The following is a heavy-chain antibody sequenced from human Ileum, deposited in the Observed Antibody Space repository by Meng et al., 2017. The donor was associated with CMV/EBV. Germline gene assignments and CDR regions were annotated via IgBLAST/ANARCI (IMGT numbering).Heavy chain of an antibody. D-gene: IGHD3-9*01. CDR1: GFTFSNHD. CDR3: ARAGSFLTGFTWFDY. Sequence: GESLKISCAAPGFTFSNHDMHWVRRVTGKGLEWVSHIDTDSDTYYPDSVKGRFTISRENAKNSLYLQMNSLRAGDTAVYYCARAGSFLTGFTWFDYWGQGTLVTVSS. V-gene: IGHV3-13*01. CDR2: IDTDSDT. J-gene: IGHJ4*02.